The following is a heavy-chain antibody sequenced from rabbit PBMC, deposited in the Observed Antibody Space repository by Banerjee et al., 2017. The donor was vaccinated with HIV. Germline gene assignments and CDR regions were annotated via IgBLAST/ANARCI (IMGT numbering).Heavy chain of an antibody. V-gene: IGHV1S45*01. CDR1: GLDFSSSYW. Sequence: QEQLVQFGGGLVQPEGSLTLTCTASGLDFSSSYWICWVRQAPGKGLEWIACIDTGSSGATYYASWAKGRFTISKTSSTTVTLQLNSLTDADTATYFCARGAYIDAYIYGVQFYYGMDLWGPGTLVTVS. D-gene: IGHD6-1*01. CDR3: ARGAYIDAYIYGVQFYYGMDL. CDR2: IDTGSSGAT. J-gene: IGHJ6*01.